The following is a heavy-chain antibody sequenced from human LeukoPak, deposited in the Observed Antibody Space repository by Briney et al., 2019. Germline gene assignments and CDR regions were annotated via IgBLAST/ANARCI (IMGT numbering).Heavy chain of an antibody. D-gene: IGHD3-10*01. J-gene: IGHJ5*01. CDR3: ARQDGLWVGDLGGWFDF. CDR2: TSTTGST. V-gene: IGHV4-4*09. CDR1: GTSISLHY. Sequence: SETLSLTCTVSGTSISLHYWSWLRQSAGLVLEWLGYTSTTGSTTYNPSLEGRVTMSEDTSQNQLSLTLSSVTAADTAVYFCARQDGLWVGDLGGWFDFWGQGIQVTVSS.